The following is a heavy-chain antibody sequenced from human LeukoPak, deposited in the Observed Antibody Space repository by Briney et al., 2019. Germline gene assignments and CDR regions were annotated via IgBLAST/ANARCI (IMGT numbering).Heavy chain of an antibody. CDR1: GYSFSNYW. Sequence: GESLKISCRASGYSFSNYWIGWVRQVPGKGLEWMGITHPTDSDTVYSPSLQGQVTISVDKSISTAYLQWSSLKASDTAVYYCARHGHCTNGVCYSNYYYHMDVWGKGTTVTVSS. V-gene: IGHV5-51*01. D-gene: IGHD2-8*01. J-gene: IGHJ6*03. CDR3: ARHGHCTNGVCYSNYYYHMDV. CDR2: THPTDSDT.